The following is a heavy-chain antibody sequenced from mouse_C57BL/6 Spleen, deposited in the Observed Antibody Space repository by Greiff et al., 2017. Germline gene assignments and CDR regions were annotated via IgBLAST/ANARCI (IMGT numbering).Heavy chain of an antibody. Sequence: VQLQQPGAELVKPGASVKMSCKASGYTFTSYWITWVKQRPGQGLEWIGDIYPGSGSTNYNEKFKSKATLTVDTSSSTAYMQLSSLTSEDSAVYYCARWGTVVAYYAMDYWGQGTSVTVSS. CDR3: ARWGTVVAYYAMDY. V-gene: IGHV1-55*01. J-gene: IGHJ4*01. D-gene: IGHD1-1*01. CDR2: IYPGSGST. CDR1: GYTFTSYW.